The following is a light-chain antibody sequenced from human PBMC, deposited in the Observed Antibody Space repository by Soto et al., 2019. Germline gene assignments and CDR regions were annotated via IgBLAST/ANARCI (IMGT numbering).Light chain of an antibody. Sequence: QSALTQPASVSGSPGQSITISCTGTSSDIGSYDLVSWYQQHADKVTKLIIYEVRERPSGESNRFSGSKSGNTASLTISGLQAEDEADYYCCSGSTTFYVFRTGTMVTVL. CDR2: EVR. V-gene: IGLV2-23*02. CDR1: SSDIGSYDL. J-gene: IGLJ1*01. CDR3: CSGSTTFYV.